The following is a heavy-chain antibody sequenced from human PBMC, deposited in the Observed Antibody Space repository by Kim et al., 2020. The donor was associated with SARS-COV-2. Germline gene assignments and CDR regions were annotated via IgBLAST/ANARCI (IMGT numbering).Heavy chain of an antibody. CDR1: GASMTSGDYY. Sequence: SETLSLTCTVSGASMTSGDYYWSWIRQPPGKGLEWLGRISNSGTTYYNPFLESRLIISLDTSKNQFSLKLTPETAADTAVYYCVRVAGESGPDPYYFD. CDR3: VRVAGESGPDPYYFD. CDR2: ISNSGTT. D-gene: IGHD3-16*01. V-gene: IGHV4-30-4*01. J-gene: IGHJ4*01.